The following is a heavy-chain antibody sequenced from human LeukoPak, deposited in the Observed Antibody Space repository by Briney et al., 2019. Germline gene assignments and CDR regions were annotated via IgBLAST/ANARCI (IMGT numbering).Heavy chain of an antibody. D-gene: IGHD1-26*01. CDR3: ARIPWDLLRGDFDY. J-gene: IGHJ4*02. CDR2: IYYSGST. CDR1: GGSISSSSYY. Sequence: QSSETLSLTCTVSGGSISSSSYYWGWIRQPPGKGLEWIGNIYYSGSTYYNPSLTSRVTISVDTSKNQFSLRLSSVTAADTAVYYCARIPWDLLRGDFDYWGQGTLVTVSS. V-gene: IGHV4-39*07.